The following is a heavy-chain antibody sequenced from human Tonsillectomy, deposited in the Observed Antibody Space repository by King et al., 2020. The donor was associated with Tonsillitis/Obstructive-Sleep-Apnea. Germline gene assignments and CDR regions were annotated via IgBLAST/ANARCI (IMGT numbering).Heavy chain of an antibody. J-gene: IGHJ4*02. CDR2: IKSITDGGTS. V-gene: IGHV3-15*01. D-gene: IGHD5-12*01. CDR1: GITVNNAW. CDR3: TTDRWLEGFDY. Sequence: EVQLVESGGGLVRPGGSLRLSCAASGITVNNAWMSWVRQAPGKGLEWIGRIKSITDGGTSEYAAPVKDTVSISRDDSKNTLYLQMNSRKTEDTAVYYCTTDRWLEGFDYWGQGTLVTVSS.